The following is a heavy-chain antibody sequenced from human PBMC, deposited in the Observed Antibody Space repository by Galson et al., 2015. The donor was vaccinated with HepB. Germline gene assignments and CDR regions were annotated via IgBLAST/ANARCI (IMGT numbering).Heavy chain of an antibody. Sequence: SLRLSCAVSGFTFNRYGMHWVRRAPGKGLEWVALIWSSGSNRYYSNSVMGRFIISRDNSKNTLYLEMNSLRADDTAVYYCAREMAIAAPASFDLWGHGTLVTVSS. J-gene: IGHJ4*01. D-gene: IGHD6-25*01. V-gene: IGHV3-33*01. CDR1: GFTFNRYG. CDR3: AREMAIAAPASFDL. CDR2: IWSSGSNR.